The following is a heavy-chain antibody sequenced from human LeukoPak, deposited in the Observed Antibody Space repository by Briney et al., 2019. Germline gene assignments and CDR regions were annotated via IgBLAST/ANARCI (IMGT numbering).Heavy chain of an antibody. Sequence: SETLSLTCTVSGGSISSYYWSWIRQPPGKGLEWIGYIYYSGSTNYNPSLKSRVTISVDTSKNQFSLKLSSVTAADTAVYYCARAGSWNDYGDYRGEYYYMDVWGKGTTVTVSS. D-gene: IGHD4-17*01. CDR1: GGSISSYY. V-gene: IGHV4-59*01. J-gene: IGHJ6*03. CDR3: ARAGSWNDYGDYRGEYYYMDV. CDR2: IYYSGST.